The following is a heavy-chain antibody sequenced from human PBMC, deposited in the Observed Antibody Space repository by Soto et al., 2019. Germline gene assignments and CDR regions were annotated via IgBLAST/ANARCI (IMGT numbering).Heavy chain of an antibody. CDR3: ARVGTLNWLDP. Sequence: SETLSLTCAVSGGSISISTSYYWAWTRQPPGKGLEWIGHIYYDGTTYYNPSFKSRVTLSVDTSKNQFSLKLTSVTASDTAVYYCARVGTLNWLDPWGQGTLVTVSS. CDR2: IYYDGTT. V-gene: IGHV4-39*01. J-gene: IGHJ5*02. CDR1: GGSISISTSYY.